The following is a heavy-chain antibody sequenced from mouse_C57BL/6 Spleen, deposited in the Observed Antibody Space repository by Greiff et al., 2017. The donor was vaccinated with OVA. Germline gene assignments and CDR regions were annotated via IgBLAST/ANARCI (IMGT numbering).Heavy chain of an antibody. CDR3: ARQGYGSSAWFAY. V-gene: IGHV1-64*01. CDR2: IHPNSGST. Sequence: QVQLQQPGAELVKPGASVKLSCKASGYTFTSYWMHWVKQRPGQGLEWIGMIHPNSGSTNYTEKFKSKATLTVDKSSSTAYMQLSSLTSEDSAVYYCARQGYGSSAWFAYWGQGTLVTVSA. J-gene: IGHJ3*01. CDR1: GYTFTSYW. D-gene: IGHD1-1*01.